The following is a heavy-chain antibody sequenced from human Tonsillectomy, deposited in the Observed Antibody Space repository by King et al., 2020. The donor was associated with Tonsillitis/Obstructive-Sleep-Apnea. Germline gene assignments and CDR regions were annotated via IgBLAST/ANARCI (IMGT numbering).Heavy chain of an antibody. CDR2: IYPGDADT. CDR3: ARPRITGASSYVF. J-gene: IGHJ4*02. V-gene: IGHV5-51*01. Sequence: QLVQAGAEVKKPGESLKISCTGSGYSFSNYWIGWVRQMPGKGLEWMGIIYPGDADTRYSPSFQGQVTISADRSISTTYLQWSSLKASDTDMYYCARPRITGASSYVFWGQGTLVTVSS. CDR1: GYSFSNYW. D-gene: IGHD1-20*01.